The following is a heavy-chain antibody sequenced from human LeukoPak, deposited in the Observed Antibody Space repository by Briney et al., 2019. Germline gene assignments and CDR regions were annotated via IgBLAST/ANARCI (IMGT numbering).Heavy chain of an antibody. CDR2: IGITGSTI. J-gene: IGHJ4*02. CDR3: ARQASYYFDY. V-gene: IGHV3-48*03. CDR1: GFIFKSYE. Sequence: PGGSLRLSCAASGFIFKSYEMHCVPQAPGKGLEWGSYIGITGSTIYYADCVKGRFTISRDNAQNSLYLQMNSLRAEDTAVYYCARQASYYFDYWGQGTLVTVS.